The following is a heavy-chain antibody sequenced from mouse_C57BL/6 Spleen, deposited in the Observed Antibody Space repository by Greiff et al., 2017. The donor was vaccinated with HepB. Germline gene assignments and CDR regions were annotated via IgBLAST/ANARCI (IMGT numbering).Heavy chain of an antibody. V-gene: IGHV14-2*01. Sequence: VQLQQSGAELVKPGASVKLSCTASGFNIKDYYMHWVKQRTEQGLEWIGRIDPEDGETKYAPKFQGKATITADTSSNTAYLQLSSLTYEDTAVYYCASYYGSSYYAMDYWGQGTSVTVSS. CDR3: ASYYGSSYYAMDY. CDR2: IDPEDGET. D-gene: IGHD1-1*01. CDR1: GFNIKDYY. J-gene: IGHJ4*01.